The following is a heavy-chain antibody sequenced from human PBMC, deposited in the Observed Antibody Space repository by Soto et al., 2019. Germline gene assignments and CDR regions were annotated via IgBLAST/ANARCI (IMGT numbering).Heavy chain of an antibody. CDR3: ARAGSSSSRSRYFDL. D-gene: IGHD6-6*01. CDR1: GFTFSSYW. J-gene: IGHJ2*01. Sequence: GGSLRLSCAASGFTFSSYWMSWVRQAPGKGLEWVANIKQDGSEKYYVDSVKGRFTISRDNAKNSLYLQMNSLRAEDTAVYYCARAGSSSSRSRYFDLWGRGTLVTVSS. CDR2: IKQDGSEK. V-gene: IGHV3-7*01.